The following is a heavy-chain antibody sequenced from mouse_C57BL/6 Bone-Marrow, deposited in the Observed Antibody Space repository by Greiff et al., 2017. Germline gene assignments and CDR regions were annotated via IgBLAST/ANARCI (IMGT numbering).Heavy chain of an antibody. CDR2: IDPSDSYT. V-gene: IGHV1-50*01. CDR1: GYTFTSYW. CDR3: ARALNWDDY. D-gene: IGHD4-1*01. Sequence: VQLQQPGAELVKPGASVKLSCKASGYTFTSYWMQWVKQRPGQGLEWIGEIDPSDSYTNYNQKFKGKATLTVDTSSSTAYMQLSSLTSEDSAVYYCARALNWDDYWGQGTTLTVSS. J-gene: IGHJ2*01.